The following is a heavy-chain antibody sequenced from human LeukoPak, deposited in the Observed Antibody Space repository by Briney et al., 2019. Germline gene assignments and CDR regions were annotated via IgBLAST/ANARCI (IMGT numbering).Heavy chain of an antibody. V-gene: IGHV4-39*07. CDR3: ARVRPYYYDSSGYGHFYYFDY. CDR2: IYYSGST. Sequence: PSETLSLTCTVSGGSFSSSSYYWGWIRQPPGKGLEWIGSIYYSGSTYYNPSLKSRVTISVDTSKKQFSLKLSSVTAAGTAVYYCARVRPYYYDSSGYGHFYYFDYWGQGTLVTVSS. D-gene: IGHD3-22*01. J-gene: IGHJ4*02. CDR1: GGSFSSSSYY.